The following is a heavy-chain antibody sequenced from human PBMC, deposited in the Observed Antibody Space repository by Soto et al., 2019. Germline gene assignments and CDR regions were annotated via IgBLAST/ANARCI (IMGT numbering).Heavy chain of an antibody. CDR1: GGSFSGYY. V-gene: IGHV4-34*01. CDR3: AREGRLYDSSGYYYYGMDV. D-gene: IGHD3-22*01. CDR2: INHSGST. J-gene: IGHJ6*02. Sequence: QVQLQQWGAGLLKPSETLSLTCAVYGGSFSGYYWSWIRQPPGKGLEWIGEINHSGSTNYNPSLKSRITISVDTSKNQFSLKLSSVTAADTAVYYCAREGRLYDSSGYYYYGMDVWGQGTTVTVSS.